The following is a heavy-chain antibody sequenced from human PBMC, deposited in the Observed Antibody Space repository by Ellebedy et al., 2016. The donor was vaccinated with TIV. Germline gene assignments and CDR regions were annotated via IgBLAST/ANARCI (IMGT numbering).Heavy chain of an antibody. D-gene: IGHD3-16*02. CDR2: INHSGST. J-gene: IGHJ2*01. Sequence: SETLSLTCAVYGGSFSGYYWSWIRQPPGKGLEWIGEINHSGSTNYIKSRVTISVDTSKNQFSLKLSSVTAADTAVYYCARHLLHPNLRLGELSLNWYFDLWGRGTLVTVSS. CDR3: ARHLLHPNLRLGELSLNWYFDL. CDR1: GGSFSGYY. V-gene: IGHV4-34*01.